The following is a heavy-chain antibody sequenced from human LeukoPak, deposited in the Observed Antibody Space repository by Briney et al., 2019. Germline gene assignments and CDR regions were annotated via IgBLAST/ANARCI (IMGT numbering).Heavy chain of an antibody. J-gene: IGHJ4*02. D-gene: IGHD3-10*01. Sequence: SETLSLTCTVSGGSISSYYWSWIRPPPGKGLEWIGYIYYSGSTNYNPSLKSRVTISVDTSKDQFSLKLSSVTAADTAVYYCARGGYYDYFDYWGQGTLVTVSS. CDR1: GGSISSYY. CDR2: IYYSGST. V-gene: IGHV4-59*01. CDR3: ARGGYYDYFDY.